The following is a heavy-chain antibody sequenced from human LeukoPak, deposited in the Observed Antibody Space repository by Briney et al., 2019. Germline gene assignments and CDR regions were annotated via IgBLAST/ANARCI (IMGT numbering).Heavy chain of an antibody. CDR1: GFTFSSYA. CDR3: AKTGKYYDILTGYSTTYYFDY. V-gene: IGHV3-23*01. CDR2: ISGSGGST. Sequence: GGSLRLSCAASGFTFSSYAMSWVRQAPGKGLEWVSAISGSGGSTYYADSVKGRFTISRDNFKNTLYLQMNSLRAEDTAVYYCAKTGKYYDILTGYSTTYYFDYRGQGTLVTVSS. J-gene: IGHJ4*02. D-gene: IGHD3-9*01.